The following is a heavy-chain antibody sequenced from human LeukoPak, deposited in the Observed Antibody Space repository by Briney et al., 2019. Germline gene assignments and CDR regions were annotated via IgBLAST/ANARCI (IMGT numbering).Heavy chain of an antibody. CDR2: ISSSGSTI. J-gene: IGHJ3*02. CDR3: ARDNYYDSSGYPVNAFDI. V-gene: IGHV3-48*03. CDR1: GFTFSSYE. D-gene: IGHD3-22*01. Sequence: GGSLRLSCAASGFTFSSYEMKWVRQAPGKGLEWVSYISSSGSTIYYAGSVKGRFTISRDNAKNSLYLQMNSLRAEDTAVYYCARDNYYDSSGYPVNAFDIWGQGTMVTVSS.